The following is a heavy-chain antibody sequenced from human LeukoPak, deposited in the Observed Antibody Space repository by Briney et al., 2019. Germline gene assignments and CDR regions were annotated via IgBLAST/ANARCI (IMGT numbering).Heavy chain of an antibody. CDR2: ISGSGGST. D-gene: IGHD3-3*01. V-gene: IGHV3-23*01. J-gene: IGHJ6*02. Sequence: GGSLRLSCAVAGINFNPYTMNWVRQAPGKGLEWVSAISGSGGSTYYADSVKGRFTISRDNSKNTLFLQMNSLRAEDTAPYYCAKSVAIYFYYGLDVWGQGTTVAVSS. CDR1: GINFNPYT. CDR3: AKSVAIYFYYGLDV.